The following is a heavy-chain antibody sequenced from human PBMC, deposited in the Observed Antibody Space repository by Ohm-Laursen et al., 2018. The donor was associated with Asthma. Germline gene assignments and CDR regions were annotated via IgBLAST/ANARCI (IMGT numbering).Heavy chain of an antibody. V-gene: IGHV1-46*03. D-gene: IGHD3-9*01. CDR2: INPNNGRT. CDR1: GYIFTRHY. Sequence: GSSVKVSCKTSGYIFTRHYMHWVRQVPGQGIEWMGLINPNNGRTHYGQKFHERVIMTRDTSTSTVYMELSSLRPEDSAVYYCARTYFDSMTGDSGLFYYYGMDVWGQGTTVTVSS. CDR3: ARTYFDSMTGDSGLFYYYGMDV. J-gene: IGHJ6*02.